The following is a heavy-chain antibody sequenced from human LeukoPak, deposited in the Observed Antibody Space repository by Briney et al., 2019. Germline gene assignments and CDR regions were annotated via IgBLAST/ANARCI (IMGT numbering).Heavy chain of an antibody. CDR2: IGISGGGI. CDR3: AKGPDSGLRYFDY. V-gene: IGHV3-23*01. D-gene: IGHD5-12*01. CDR1: GFTFSYYT. Sequence: PGGSLRLSCAASGFTFSYYTMYWVRQAPGKGLEWVSIIGISGGGIHYADSVKGRFTISRDNSKNTLYLQMNSLRAEDTAVYYCAKGPDSGLRYFDYWGQGTLVTVSS. J-gene: IGHJ4*02.